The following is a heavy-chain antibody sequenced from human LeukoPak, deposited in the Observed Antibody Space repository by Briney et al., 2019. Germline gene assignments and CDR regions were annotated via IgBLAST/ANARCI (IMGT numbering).Heavy chain of an antibody. CDR3: ARDGMYGSSSYYYYMDV. CDR1: GFTFSTYW. J-gene: IGHJ6*03. V-gene: IGHV3-74*01. D-gene: IGHD6-6*01. Sequence: GGSLRLSCAASGFTFSTYWMHWVRQAPGKGLVWVSRIKSDGSSTNYADSVKGRFTISRDNAKNTLYLQMNSLRAEDTAVYYCARDGMYGSSSYYYYMDVWGKGTTVTVSS. CDR2: IKSDGSST.